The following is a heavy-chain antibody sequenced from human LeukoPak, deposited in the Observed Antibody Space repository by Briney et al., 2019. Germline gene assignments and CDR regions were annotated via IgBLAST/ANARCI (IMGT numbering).Heavy chain of an antibody. J-gene: IGHJ3*02. CDR2: IRYDGSNK. V-gene: IGHV3-30*02. CDR1: GFTFSSYG. D-gene: IGHD3-22*01. Sequence: GGSLRLSCAASGFTFSSYGMHWVRQAPGKGLEWVAFIRYDGSNKYYADSVKGRFTISRDNSKNTLYLQMNSLRAEDTAVYYCAKDLWNYYDSSGYYGDAFDIWGQGTMVTVSS. CDR3: AKDLWNYYDSSGYYGDAFDI.